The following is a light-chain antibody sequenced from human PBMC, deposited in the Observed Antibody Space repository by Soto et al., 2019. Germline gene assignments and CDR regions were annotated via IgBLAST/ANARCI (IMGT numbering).Light chain of an antibody. Sequence: DIQMTQSPSTLSASVGDRVTITCLAIQSISSWLAWYQQKPGKAPKVLIYDASSLESGVPSRFSGSGSGTEFSLTIRSMQTDDFATYSCHPYNHYWTFGQGSRVEIK. CDR3: HPYNHYWT. V-gene: IGKV1-5*01. CDR2: DAS. J-gene: IGKJ1*01. CDR1: QSISSW.